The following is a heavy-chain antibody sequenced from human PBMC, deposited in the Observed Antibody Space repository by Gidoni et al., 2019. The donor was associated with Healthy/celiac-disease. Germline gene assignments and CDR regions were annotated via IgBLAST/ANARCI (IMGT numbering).Heavy chain of an antibody. CDR1: LLTFSSYA. Sequence: EVQLLESGVGLVQPGGSLILSCASALLTFSSYAMRWVRGAPGKGLECVSAISSSGGSTIYADSVKGRFTISRDNAKNTLYLQMNSLRAEDTAVYYCAKDKSGSYYYFDYWGQGTLVTVSS. CDR3: AKDKSGSYYYFDY. V-gene: IGHV3-23*01. D-gene: IGHD1-26*01. CDR2: ISSSGGST. J-gene: IGHJ4*02.